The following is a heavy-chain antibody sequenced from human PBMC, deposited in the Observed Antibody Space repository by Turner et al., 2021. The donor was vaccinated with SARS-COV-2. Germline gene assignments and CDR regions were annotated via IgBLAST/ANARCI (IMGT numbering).Heavy chain of an antibody. CDR1: GFTFSDYW. D-gene: IGHD3-10*01. CDR2: IIGDGTTT. V-gene: IGHV3-74*01. Sequence: EVQLVESGGGLVQPGGYLRLSCAAPGFTFSDYWMHWVRQAPGKGLVWVSRIIGDGTTTDYAGSVQGRFTISRDNAKNTLYLHMNSLRAEDTAVYYCARASVGLSALFYLGQGTLVTVSS. J-gene: IGHJ4*02. CDR3: ARASVGLSALFY.